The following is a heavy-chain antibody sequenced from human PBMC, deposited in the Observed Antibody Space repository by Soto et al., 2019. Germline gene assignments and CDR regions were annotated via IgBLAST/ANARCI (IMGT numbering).Heavy chain of an antibody. CDR2: VIPIHGTA. D-gene: IGHD2-2*01. CDR3: ARSQGSSTSLEIYYYYYYGMDV. CDR1: GGTFSSYA. J-gene: IGHJ6*02. Sequence: QVQLVQSGAEVKKPGSSVKVSCKASGGTFSSYAISWLRQAPGQGLEWMGGVIPIHGTANYEQKFQGRVTITADESTSTAYMELSSLRSEDTAVYYCARSQGSSTSLEIYYYYYYGMDVWGQGTTVTVSS. V-gene: IGHV1-69*01.